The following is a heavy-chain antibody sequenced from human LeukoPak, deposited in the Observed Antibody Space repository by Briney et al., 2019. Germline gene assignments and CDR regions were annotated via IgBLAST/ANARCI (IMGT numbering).Heavy chain of an antibody. CDR2: IYYSGST. CDR1: GASISSEDYY. J-gene: IGHJ4*02. CDR3: ARVGSTWSYYFDY. D-gene: IGHD3-10*01. V-gene: IGHV4-30-4*01. Sequence: SQTLSLTCTVSGASISSEDYYWSWVRQPPGKGLEWIGYIYYSGSTYYDPSLKSRATISADRSKNQFSLKLNSVTAADTAIYFCARVGSTWSYYFDYWGQGTLATVSS.